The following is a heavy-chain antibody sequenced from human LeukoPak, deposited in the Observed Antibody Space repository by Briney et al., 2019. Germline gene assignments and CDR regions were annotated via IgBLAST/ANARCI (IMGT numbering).Heavy chain of an antibody. V-gene: IGHV4-59*08. D-gene: IGHD3-10*01. CDR2: IYYTGTT. Sequence: SETLSLTCTVSGGSISGTYYWSWIRQPPGKGLEWIGYIYYTGTTDSNPSLKSRVTISLDTSKNQFSLKLSSVTAADTAVYYCAGDYGSGSYRFDYWGQGTLVTVSS. CDR1: GGSISGTYY. J-gene: IGHJ4*02. CDR3: AGDYGSGSYRFDY.